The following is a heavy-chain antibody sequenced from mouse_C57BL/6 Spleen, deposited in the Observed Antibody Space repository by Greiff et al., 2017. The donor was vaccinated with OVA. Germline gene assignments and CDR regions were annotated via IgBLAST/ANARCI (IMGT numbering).Heavy chain of an antibody. V-gene: IGHV1-26*01. J-gene: IGHJ3*01. CDR3: ALVTTRWFAY. CDR2: INPNNGGT. Sequence: EVQLQQSGPELVKPGASVKISCKASGYTFTDYYMNWVKQSHGKSLEWIGDINPNNGGTSYNQKFKGKATLTVDKSSSTAYMELRSLTSEDSAVYYGALVTTRWFAYWGQGTLVTVSA. CDR1: GYTFTDYY. D-gene: IGHD2-2*01.